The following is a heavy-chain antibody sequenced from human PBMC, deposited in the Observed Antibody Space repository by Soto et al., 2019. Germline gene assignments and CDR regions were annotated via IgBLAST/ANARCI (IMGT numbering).Heavy chain of an antibody. Sequence: QVQLQESGPGLVKPSETLSLTCTVSGGSISSYYWSWIRQPPGKGLEWIGYIYYSGSTNYNPSLKSRVTISVDTSKNQFSLKLSSVTAADTAVYYCARGPSANYYYYYMDVWGKGTTVTVSS. CDR3: ARGPSANYYYYYMDV. D-gene: IGHD2-15*01. V-gene: IGHV4-59*08. J-gene: IGHJ6*03. CDR2: IYYSGST. CDR1: GGSISSYY.